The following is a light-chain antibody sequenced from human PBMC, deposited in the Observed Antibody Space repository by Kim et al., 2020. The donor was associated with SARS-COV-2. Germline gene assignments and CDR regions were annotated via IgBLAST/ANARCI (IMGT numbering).Light chain of an antibody. CDR1: QVIINY. V-gene: IGKV1-27*01. CDR3: QQYDSVPWT. CDR2: DAS. J-gene: IGKJ1*01. Sequence: AFVGDGVTLACRADQVIINYLAWYQRKPGRPPTLLIYDASGLQSGVPSRFSGSRSGTDFTLTISSLQPEDVGTYYCQQYDSVPWTFGQGTKVDIK.